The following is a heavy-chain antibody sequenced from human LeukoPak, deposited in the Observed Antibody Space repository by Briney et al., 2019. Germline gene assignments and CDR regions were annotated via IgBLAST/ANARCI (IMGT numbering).Heavy chain of an antibody. D-gene: IGHD3-10*01. J-gene: IGHJ6*03. V-gene: IGHV3-30*02. CDR3: ARENSYYYGSGSYRSYYYYYMDV. CDR2: IRYDGSNK. Sequence: GGSLRLSCAASGFTFSSYGMHWVRQAPGKGLEWVAFIRYDGSNKYYADSVKGRFTISRDNAKNSLYLQMNSLRAEDTAVYYCARENSYYYGSGSYRSYYYYYMDVWGKGTTVTVSS. CDR1: GFTFSSYG.